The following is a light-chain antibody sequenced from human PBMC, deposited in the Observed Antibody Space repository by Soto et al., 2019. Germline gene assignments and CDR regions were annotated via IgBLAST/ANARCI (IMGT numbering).Light chain of an antibody. V-gene: IGLV2-14*01. J-gene: IGLJ1*01. CDR1: SSDVGGYNY. Sequence: QSALTQPASVSGSHGQSITIFCTGTSSDVGGYNYVSWYQQHPGKAPKLMIYDVSNRPSGVSNRSSGSKSGNTASLTISGLQAEDEADYYCSSYTSSSSYVFGTGTKVTVL. CDR2: DVS. CDR3: SSYTSSSSYV.